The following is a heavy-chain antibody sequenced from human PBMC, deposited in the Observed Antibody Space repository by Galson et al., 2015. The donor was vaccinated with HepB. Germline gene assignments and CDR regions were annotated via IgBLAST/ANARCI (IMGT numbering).Heavy chain of an antibody. D-gene: IGHD3-10*01. CDR3: AKGKYYYGFDP. CDR1: GFTFSNYA. Sequence: SLRPSCAASGFTFSNYAMDWVRQAPGKGLEWVSVISSSGDRTYYADSVRGRFTISRDNSKNTLYLQMNSLRAEDTAIYYCAKGKYYYGFDPWGQGTLVTVSS. V-gene: IGHV3-23*01. CDR2: ISSSGDRT. J-gene: IGHJ5*02.